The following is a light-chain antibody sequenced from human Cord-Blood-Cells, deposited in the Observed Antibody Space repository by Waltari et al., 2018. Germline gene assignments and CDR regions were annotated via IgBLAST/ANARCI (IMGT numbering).Light chain of an antibody. CDR1: QDISNH. J-gene: IGKJ1*01. CDR2: DAS. CDR3: QQYDNLPS. V-gene: IGKV1-33*01. Sequence: DIQMTQSPSSLSASVGDRVTITCQASQDISNHLNWYQQKPGKAPKPLIYDASNLETGVPSRFSGSGSGTDFTFTISSLQPEDIATYYCQQYDNLPSFGQGTKVEIK.